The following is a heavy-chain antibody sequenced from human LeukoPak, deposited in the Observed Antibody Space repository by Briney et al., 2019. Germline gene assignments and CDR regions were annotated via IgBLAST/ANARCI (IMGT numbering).Heavy chain of an antibody. CDR2: ISAYNGNT. Sequence: ASVKVSCKASGYTFTSYGISWVRQAPGQGLEWMGWISAYNGNTNYAQKLQGRVTMTTDTSTSTAYMELRSLRSDDTAVYYCARDRVYDSHDNWFDPWGQRTLVTVSS. V-gene: IGHV1-18*01. CDR1: GYTFTSYG. J-gene: IGHJ5*02. D-gene: IGHD2-8*01. CDR3: ARDRVYDSHDNWFDP.